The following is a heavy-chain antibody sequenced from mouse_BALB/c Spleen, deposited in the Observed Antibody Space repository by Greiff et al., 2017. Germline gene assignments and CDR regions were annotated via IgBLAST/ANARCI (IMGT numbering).Heavy chain of an antibody. CDR2: INSNGGST. CDR1: GFTFSSYG. CDR3: ARDQDYYGNYGNAMDY. J-gene: IGHJ4*01. Sequence: EVKLVESGGGLVQPGGSLKLSCAASGFTFSSYGMSWVRQTPDKRLELVATINSNGGSTYYPDSVKGRFTISRDNAKNTLYLQMSSLKSEDTAMYYCARDQDYYGNYGNAMDYWGQGTSVTVSS. D-gene: IGHD2-1*01. V-gene: IGHV5-6-3*01.